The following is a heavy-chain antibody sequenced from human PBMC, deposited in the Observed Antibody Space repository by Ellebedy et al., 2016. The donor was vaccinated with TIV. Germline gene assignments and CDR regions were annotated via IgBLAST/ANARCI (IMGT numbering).Heavy chain of an antibody. J-gene: IGHJ4*02. CDR1: GGTFSSYA. V-gene: IGHV1-69*13. Sequence: AASVKVSCKASGGTFSSYAISWVRQAPGQGLEWMGGIIPIFGTANYAQKFQGRVTITADESTSTAYMELSSLRSEDTAVYYCARSDEGGTTVTPFDYWGQGTLVTVSS. D-gene: IGHD4-17*01. CDR3: ARSDEGGTTVTPFDY. CDR2: IIPIFGTA.